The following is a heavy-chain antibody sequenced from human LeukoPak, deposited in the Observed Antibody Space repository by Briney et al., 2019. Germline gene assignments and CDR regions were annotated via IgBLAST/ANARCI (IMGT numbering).Heavy chain of an antibody. V-gene: IGHV4-39*07. J-gene: IGHJ5*02. CDR2: IFYSGST. D-gene: IGHD2-2*01. CDR3: ARGVVGWFDP. CDR1: GGSISRSSYY. Sequence: SETLSLTCTVSGGSISRSSYYWGWIRQPPGKGLEWIGSIFYSGSTYYNPSLKSRVTISVDTSKNQFSLKLRSVTAADTAIYYCARGVVGWFDPWGQGTLVTVSS.